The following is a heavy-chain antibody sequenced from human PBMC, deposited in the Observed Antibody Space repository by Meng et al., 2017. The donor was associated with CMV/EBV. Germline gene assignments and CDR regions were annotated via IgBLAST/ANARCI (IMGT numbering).Heavy chain of an antibody. Sequence: SCAASGFTCSSYGMHWVRQAPGKGLEWVAVIWYDGSNKYYADSVKGRFTISRDNSKNTLYLQMNSLRAEDTAVYYCARGYYDSSGYDYWGQGTLVTVSS. D-gene: IGHD3-22*01. J-gene: IGHJ4*02. CDR2: IWYDGSNK. V-gene: IGHV3-33*01. CDR1: GFTCSSYG. CDR3: ARGYYDSSGYDY.